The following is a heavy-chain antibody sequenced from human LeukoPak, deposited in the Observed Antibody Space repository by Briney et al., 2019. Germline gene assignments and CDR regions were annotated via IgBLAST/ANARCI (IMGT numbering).Heavy chain of an antibody. Sequence: WGVLRLSCAASGFTFSSYELNWVRQAPGKGLEWVSYISSSGSTIHYADSVKGRFTISRDNAKNSLYLQMNSLRAEDTAVYYCARETNGSRSFDCWGQGTLVTVSS. D-gene: IGHD2-8*01. CDR3: ARETNGSRSFDC. CDR2: ISSSGSTI. J-gene: IGHJ4*02. V-gene: IGHV3-48*03. CDR1: GFTFSSYE.